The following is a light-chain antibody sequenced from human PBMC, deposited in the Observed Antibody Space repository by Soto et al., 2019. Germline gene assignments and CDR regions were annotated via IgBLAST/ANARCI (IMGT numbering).Light chain of an antibody. CDR3: QQLDRYPFT. CDR1: LGIRDY. CDR2: SAS. V-gene: IGKV1-9*01. J-gene: IGKJ4*01. Sequence: DIQLTQSQSFLSASVGDRVTLTCLASLGIRDYLAWYQQKPGRVPRLLIYSASTLQSGVPSRFSGSGSGTEFTLTISSLQPEDFASYYCQQLDRYPFTFGGGTKVDIK.